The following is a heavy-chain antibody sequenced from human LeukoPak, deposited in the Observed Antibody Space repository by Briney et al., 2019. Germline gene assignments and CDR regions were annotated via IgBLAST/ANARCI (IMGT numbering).Heavy chain of an antibody. CDR3: ARDRGLNDFDY. CDR1: GFTFSSYA. J-gene: IGHJ4*02. Sequence: GGSLRLSCAASGFTFSSYAMSWVRQAPGKGLEWVSIFYSGGSTYYADSVKGRFTISRDNSKNTLYLQMNSLRGEDTAVYYCARDRGLNDFDYWGQGTLVTVSS. D-gene: IGHD3/OR15-3a*01. CDR2: FYSGGST. V-gene: IGHV3-66*01.